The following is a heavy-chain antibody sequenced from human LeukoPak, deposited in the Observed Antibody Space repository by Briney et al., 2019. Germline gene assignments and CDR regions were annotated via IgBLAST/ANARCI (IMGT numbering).Heavy chain of an antibody. V-gene: IGHV4-39*01. J-gene: IGHJ4*02. Sequence: SETLSLTCTVSGGSISSSTYYWGWIRQPPGKGLEWIGSIHYRGSTSYNPSVKCRVPISVHTSENKISVKQSSVTAENTAVYYCTSERIQLWLDYWGQGTLVTVSS. D-gene: IGHD5-18*01. CDR1: GGSISSSTYY. CDR2: IHYRGST. CDR3: TSERIQLWLDY.